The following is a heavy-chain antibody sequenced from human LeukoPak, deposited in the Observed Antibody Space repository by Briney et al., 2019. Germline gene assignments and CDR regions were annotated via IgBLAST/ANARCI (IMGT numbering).Heavy chain of an antibody. V-gene: IGHV1-8*01. CDR1: GYTFTSYD. Sequence: ASVTVSCKASGYTFTSYDIHWVRQATGQGLEWMGWMNPNSGNTGYAQKFQGRVTMTRNTSISTAYMELSSLRSEDTAVYYCARVDEYCSGGSCYFDYWGQGTLVTVSS. CDR3: ARVDEYCSGGSCYFDY. D-gene: IGHD2-15*01. J-gene: IGHJ4*02. CDR2: MNPNSGNT.